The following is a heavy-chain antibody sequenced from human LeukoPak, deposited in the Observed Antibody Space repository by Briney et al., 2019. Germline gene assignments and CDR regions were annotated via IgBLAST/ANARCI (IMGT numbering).Heavy chain of an antibody. V-gene: IGHV3-48*01. CDR3: ARDRPRGVAAAGFDY. CDR1: GFTFSSYS. J-gene: IGHJ4*02. CDR2: ISSSSSTI. D-gene: IGHD6-13*01. Sequence: GGSLRLSCAASGFTFSSYSMNWVRQAPRKGLEWVSYISSSSSTIYYADSVKGRFTISRDNAKNSLYLQMNSLRAEDTAVYYCARDRPRGVAAAGFDYWGQGTLVTVSS.